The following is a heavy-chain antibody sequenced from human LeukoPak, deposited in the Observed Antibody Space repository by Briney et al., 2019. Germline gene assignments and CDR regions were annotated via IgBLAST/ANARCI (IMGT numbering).Heavy chain of an antibody. Sequence: PSETLSLTCAVSGGSISSGGYSWSWIRQPPGKGLEWIGYISSTGSTYYNPSLKSRVTISVDTSKNQFSLKLSSVTAADTAVYYCARGSSGVDAFDIWGQGTMVTVSS. J-gene: IGHJ3*02. V-gene: IGHV4-30-4*07. CDR1: GGSISSGGYS. CDR2: ISSTGST. CDR3: ARGSSGVDAFDI. D-gene: IGHD2-15*01.